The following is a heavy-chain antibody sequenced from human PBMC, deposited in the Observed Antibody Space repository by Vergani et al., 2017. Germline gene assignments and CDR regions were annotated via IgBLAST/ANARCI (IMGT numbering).Heavy chain of an antibody. CDR2: IYYSGST. V-gene: IGHV4-39*01. J-gene: IGHJ5*02. CDR3: ARHSXVEWLVKLGWIDP. Sequence: QLQLQESGPGLVKPSATLSLTCSVSGASIRSSNYYWGWIRQPPGKGLEWIASIYYSGSTYYNPSLKSRVTISVDTSKNQFSLKLSSVTAADTAVYFCARHSXVEWLVKLGWIDPCGQGILVTVSS. D-gene: IGHD6-19*01. CDR1: GASIRSSNYY.